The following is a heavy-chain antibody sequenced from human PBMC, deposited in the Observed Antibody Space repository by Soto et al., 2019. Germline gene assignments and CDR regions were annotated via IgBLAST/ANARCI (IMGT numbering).Heavy chain of an antibody. CDR3: ARARGMYYYDSSGLFDI. CDR2: IYYSGST. D-gene: IGHD3-22*01. V-gene: IGHV4-30-4*01. Sequence: PSETLSLTCTVSGGSISSGDYYWSWIRQPPGKGLEWIGYIYYSGSTYYNPSLKSRVTISVDTSKNQFSLKLSSVTAADTAVYFFARARGMYYYDSSGLFDIWGQGTMVTVSS. J-gene: IGHJ3*02. CDR1: GGSISSGDYY.